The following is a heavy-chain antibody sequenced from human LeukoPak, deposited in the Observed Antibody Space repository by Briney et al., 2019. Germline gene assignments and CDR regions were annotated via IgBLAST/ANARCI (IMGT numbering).Heavy chain of an antibody. CDR1: GGSISSSSYY. D-gene: IGHD3-22*01. CDR3: ARPNYDSSGLTDY. V-gene: IGHV4-39*02. Sequence: SETLSLTCTVSGGSISSSSYYRGWIRQPPGKGLEWIGSIYYSGSTYYNPSLKSRVTISVDTSKNHFSLKLSSVTAADTAVYYCARPNYDSSGLTDYWGQGTLVTVSS. CDR2: IYYSGST. J-gene: IGHJ4*02.